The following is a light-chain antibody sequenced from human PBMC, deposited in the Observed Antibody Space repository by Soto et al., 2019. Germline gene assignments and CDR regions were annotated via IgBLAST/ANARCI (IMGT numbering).Light chain of an antibody. V-gene: IGLV1-36*01. CDR2: YDD. Sequence: QSVLTQPPSVSGAPRQSVTISCSGSSSNIRNNAVNWYQQFPGKAPKLLIYYDDLLPSGVSARFSGSKSGTSASLAISGLQSEDEADYYCATWDDSLKGQVFGGGTKLTVL. J-gene: IGLJ2*01. CDR1: SSNIRNNA. CDR3: ATWDDSLKGQV.